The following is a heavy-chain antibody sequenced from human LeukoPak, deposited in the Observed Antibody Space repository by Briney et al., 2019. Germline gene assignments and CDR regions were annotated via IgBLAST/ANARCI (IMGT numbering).Heavy chain of an antibody. D-gene: IGHD3-9*01. Sequence: PSETLSLTCTVSAGFVSNSNYYWGWIRQPPGKGLEWIGSIYYSGSTYYNPSLESRVTISVDTSKNQFSLKLSSVTAADTAVYYCARAFPGGDAARILTGYQFDYWGQGTLVTVSS. CDR3: ARAFPGGDAARILTGYQFDY. CDR1: AGFVSNSNYY. CDR2: IYYSGST. J-gene: IGHJ4*02. V-gene: IGHV4-39*07.